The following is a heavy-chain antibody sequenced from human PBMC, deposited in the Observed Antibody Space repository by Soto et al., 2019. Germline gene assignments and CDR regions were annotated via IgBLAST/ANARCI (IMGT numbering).Heavy chain of an antibody. Sequence: QVQLQESGPTLVKPSETLSLTCTVSGGSIRSDCWTWIRQPPGEGLVWIACICNSGTTNYNPSLQSLVAISIDTRSNRFSLPMSSVNIAETAFYYYAGGGSIVVATRLVMDGWGKGTTVTVSS. V-gene: IGHV4-59*12. CDR2: ICNSGTT. CDR3: AGGGSIVVATRLVMDG. D-gene: IGHD3-22*01. CDR1: GGSIRSDC. J-gene: IGHJ6*03.